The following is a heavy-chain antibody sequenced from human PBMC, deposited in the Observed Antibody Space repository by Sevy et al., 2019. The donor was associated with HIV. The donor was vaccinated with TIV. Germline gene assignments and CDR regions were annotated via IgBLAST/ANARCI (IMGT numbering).Heavy chain of an antibody. CDR3: AKDGMPRRETTMVTHFDY. V-gene: IGHV3-30-3*01. J-gene: IGHJ4*02. CDR1: GFTFSNYP. CDR2: ISYDGINK. D-gene: IGHD5-18*01. Sequence: GGSLRLSCAASGFTFSNYPMHWVRQAPGKGLEWVAVISYDGINKHYADSVKGRFTISRDNFKNTLNLQMNSLRPEDTAVYFCAKDGMPRRETTMVTHFDYWGQGSLVTVSS.